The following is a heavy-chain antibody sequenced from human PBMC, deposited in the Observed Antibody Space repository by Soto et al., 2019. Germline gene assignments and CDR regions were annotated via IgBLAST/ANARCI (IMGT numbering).Heavy chain of an antibody. D-gene: IGHD4-17*01. V-gene: IGHV3-23*01. CDR1: GFTFSSYA. CDR2: ISGSGGST. CDR3: AKDLNSGDDNYYFDY. J-gene: IGHJ4*02. Sequence: GSLRLSCAASGFTFSSYAMSWVRQAPGKGLEWVSAISGSGGSTYYADSVKGRFTISRDNSKNTLYLQMNSLRAEDTAVYYCAKDLNSGDDNYYFDYWGQGTLVTVSS.